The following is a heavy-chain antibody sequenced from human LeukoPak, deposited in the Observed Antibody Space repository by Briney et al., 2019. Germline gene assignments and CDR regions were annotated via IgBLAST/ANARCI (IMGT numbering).Heavy chain of an antibody. CDR1: GFTFSSYE. CDR3: ASAGYSSSWYHY. V-gene: IGHV3-21*01. J-gene: IGHJ4*02. CDR2: ISSSSSYI. D-gene: IGHD6-13*01. Sequence: GGSLRLSCVASGFTFSSYEMNWVRQAPGKGLEWVSSISSSSSYIYYADSVKGRFTISKDNAKNSLYLQMNSLRAEDTAVYYCASAGYSSSWYHYWGQGTLVTVSS.